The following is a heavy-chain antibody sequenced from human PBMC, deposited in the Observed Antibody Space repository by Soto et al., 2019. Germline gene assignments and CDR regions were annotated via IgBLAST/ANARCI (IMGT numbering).Heavy chain of an antibody. CDR1: GGSISSDHYH. D-gene: IGHD2-21*02. V-gene: IGHV4-30-4*01. Sequence: SETLSLTCTVSGGSISSDHYHWTWIRQPPGKGLEWIGYIHYSGSIYYNPSLQSRVTMSVDTSKNLFSLKLGSVTAADTAVYFCAREDDGGDRDYYGLDVWGQGTTVTVSS. J-gene: IGHJ6*02. CDR3: AREDDGGDRDYYGLDV. CDR2: IHYSGSI.